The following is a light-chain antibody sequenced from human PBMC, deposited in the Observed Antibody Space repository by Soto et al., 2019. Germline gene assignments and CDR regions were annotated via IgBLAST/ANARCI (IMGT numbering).Light chain of an antibody. V-gene: IGKV3-11*01. CDR1: QSVSSY. CDR2: DAS. CDR3: QQYNNWPLT. J-gene: IGKJ4*01. Sequence: EIVLTQSPATLSLSPGERATLSYRASQSVSSYLAWYQQKPGQAPRLLIYDASNRATGIPARFSGSGSGTDFTLTISSLEPEDFAVYYCQQYNNWPLTFGGGTKVEIK.